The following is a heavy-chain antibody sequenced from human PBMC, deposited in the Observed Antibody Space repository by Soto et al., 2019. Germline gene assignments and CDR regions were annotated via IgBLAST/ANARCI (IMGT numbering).Heavy chain of an antibody. CDR3: ARVKTVVVVAATPLHWYFDL. J-gene: IGHJ2*01. CDR1: GGSISSGGYY. Sequence: SETLSLTCTVSGGSISSGGYYWSWLRQHPGKGLEWIGEIYHSGSTNYNPSLKSRVTISVDKSKNQFSLKLSSVTAADTAVYYCARVKTVVVVAATPLHWYFDLWGRGTLVTVSS. V-gene: IGHV4-39*07. D-gene: IGHD2-15*01. CDR2: IYHSGST.